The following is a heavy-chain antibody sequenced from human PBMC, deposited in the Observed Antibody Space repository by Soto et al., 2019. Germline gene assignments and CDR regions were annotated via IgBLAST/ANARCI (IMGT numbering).Heavy chain of an antibody. D-gene: IGHD3-10*01. CDR2: ISGSGGST. CDR3: AKAHAGYYYGSGSYFGAFDI. CDR1: GFTFSSYA. J-gene: IGHJ3*02. V-gene: IGHV3-23*01. Sequence: PGGSLRLSCAASGFTFSSYAMSWVRQAPGKGLEWVSAISGSGGSTYYADSVKGRFTISRDNSKNTLYLQMNSLRAEDTAVYYCAKAHAGYYYGSGSYFGAFDIWGQGTMVTVSS.